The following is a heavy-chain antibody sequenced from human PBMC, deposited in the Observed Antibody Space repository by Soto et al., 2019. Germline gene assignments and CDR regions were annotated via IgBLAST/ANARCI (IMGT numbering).Heavy chain of an antibody. Sequence: PSETLSLTCTVSGGSISSSSYYWGWIRQPPGKGLEWIGSIYYSGSTYYNPSLKSRVTISVDTSKNQFSLKLSSVTAADTAVYYCARPGLSITIFGVAYGMDVWGQGTTVTVSS. CDR2: IYYSGST. V-gene: IGHV4-39*01. D-gene: IGHD3-3*01. CDR1: GGSISSSSYY. J-gene: IGHJ6*02. CDR3: ARPGLSITIFGVAYGMDV.